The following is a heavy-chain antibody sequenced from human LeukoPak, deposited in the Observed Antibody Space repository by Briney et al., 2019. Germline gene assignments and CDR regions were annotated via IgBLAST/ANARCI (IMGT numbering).Heavy chain of an antibody. D-gene: IGHD6-6*01. CDR1: GFTFSSYG. J-gene: IGHJ4*02. CDR3: ARDRWGAARLPYYFDF. CDR2: IWYDGSNK. V-gene: IGHV3-33*01. Sequence: GGSLRLSCAASGFTFSSYGMHWVRQAPGKGLEWVAVIWYDGSNKYYADSVKGRFTISRDNSKNTLYLQMNSLRAEDTAVYYCARDRWGAARLPYYFDFWGQGALVTVSS.